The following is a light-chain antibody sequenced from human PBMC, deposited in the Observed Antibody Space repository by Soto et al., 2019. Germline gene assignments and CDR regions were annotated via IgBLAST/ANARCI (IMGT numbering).Light chain of an antibody. Sequence: EIVMTQSPATLSVSPGERATLSCRASQSISSNLAWYQQKPGQAPRLLIYGPSTRATGIPARFSGSGSGTEFTLTISSLEPEDFAVYYCQQRSNWPYTFGQGTKLEIK. J-gene: IGKJ2*01. CDR2: GPS. CDR1: QSISSN. CDR3: QQRSNWPYT. V-gene: IGKV3-15*01.